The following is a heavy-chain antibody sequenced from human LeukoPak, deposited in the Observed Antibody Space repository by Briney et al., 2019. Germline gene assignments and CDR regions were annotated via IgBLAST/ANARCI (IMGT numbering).Heavy chain of an antibody. CDR1: GFTFSDYY. V-gene: IGHV3-11*04. CDR3: AREGLYNYGYVYGY. Sequence: PGGSLRLSCAASGFTFSDYYMSWIRQAPGKGLEWVSYISSSGSTIYYADSVKGRFTISRDNAKKSLYLQMNSLRAEDTAVYFCAREGLYNYGYVYGYWGQGTLVTVSS. J-gene: IGHJ4*02. D-gene: IGHD5-18*01. CDR2: ISSSGSTI.